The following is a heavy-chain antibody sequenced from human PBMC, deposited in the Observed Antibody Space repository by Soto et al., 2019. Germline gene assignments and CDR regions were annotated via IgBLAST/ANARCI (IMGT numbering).Heavy chain of an antibody. Sequence: QITLKESGPTLVKPTQTLTLTCTFSGFSLSTSGVGVGWIRQPPGXALEWLALIYWDDDKRYSPSLKSRLTITKDTSKNQVVLTMTNMXXXDXATYYCALXDXXXXXXXXXSLXYYYYMDVWGKGTTVTVSS. CDR2: IYWDDDK. CDR3: ALXDXXXXXXXXXSLXYYYYMDV. J-gene: IGHJ6*03. V-gene: IGHV2-5*02. CDR1: GFSLSTSGVG.